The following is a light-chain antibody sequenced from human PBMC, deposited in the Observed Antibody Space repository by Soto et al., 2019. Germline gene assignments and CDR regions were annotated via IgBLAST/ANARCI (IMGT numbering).Light chain of an antibody. V-gene: IGKV3-11*01. Sequence: EIVLTQSPATLSLSPGERATLSCRASQSVGSYFAWYQQKPGQAPRLLIYDASNSATGIPARFSGSGSGTDFPLSISSLEPDDFAVYYCQQRGNWPVTFGQGTRVDIK. CDR1: QSVGSY. CDR3: QQRGNWPVT. J-gene: IGKJ1*01. CDR2: DAS.